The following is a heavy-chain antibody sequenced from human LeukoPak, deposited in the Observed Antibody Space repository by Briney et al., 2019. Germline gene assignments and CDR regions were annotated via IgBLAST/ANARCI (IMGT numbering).Heavy chain of an antibody. Sequence: SQTLSLTCAISGDSVSSNGAAWNWLRQSPSRGLEWLGRTYYRSKWYNNYAVSVKSRITINSDSSKNQVSLQLNSVSPEDTAMYYCARENSRGRFDYWGQGTLVTVSS. J-gene: IGHJ4*02. CDR3: ARENSRGRFDY. CDR2: TYYRSKWYN. CDR1: GDSVSSNGAA. V-gene: IGHV6-1*01. D-gene: IGHD6-19*01.